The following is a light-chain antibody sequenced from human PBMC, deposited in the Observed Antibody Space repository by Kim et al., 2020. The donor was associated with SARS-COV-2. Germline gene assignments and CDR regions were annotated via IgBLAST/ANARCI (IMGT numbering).Light chain of an antibody. CDR2: KTS. J-gene: IGKJ5*01. CDR1: QSFSSW. V-gene: IGKV1-5*03. CDR3: QQYNNFPIT. Sequence: GDRVTITCRASQSFSSWLAWYQQKPGKVPKLLIYKTSILESAVPSRFSGSGSGTEFTLTISSLQPDDFATYYCQQYNNFPITFGQGTRLEIK.